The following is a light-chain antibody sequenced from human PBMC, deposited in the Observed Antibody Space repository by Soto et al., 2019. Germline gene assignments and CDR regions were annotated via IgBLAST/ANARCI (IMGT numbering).Light chain of an antibody. CDR1: NIEIKS. Sequence: SYELTQPPSVSVAPGQTARITCWGNNIEIKSVHWYQQKPGQAPVLVVYDDGDRTTGIPERFSGSKSGNTATLTTSRVEAGDEADYYCQVWDTTNPVIFGGGTKVTVL. CDR2: DDG. J-gene: IGLJ2*01. V-gene: IGLV3-21*02. CDR3: QVWDTTNPVI.